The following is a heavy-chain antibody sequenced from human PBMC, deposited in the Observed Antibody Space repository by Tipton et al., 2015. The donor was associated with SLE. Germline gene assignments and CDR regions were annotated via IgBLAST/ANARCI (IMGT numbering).Heavy chain of an antibody. V-gene: IGHV3-20*04. D-gene: IGHD1-14*01. CDR3: ARDNRGWFDY. Sequence: GSLRLSCAASDFIFDDYVMSWVRQAPGKGLEWVSTINWIGGSTDYADSVKGRFTISRDNAKNSLYLLMNSLRVEDTALYYCARDNRGWFDYWGQGALVTVSS. J-gene: IGHJ5*01. CDR2: INWIGGST. CDR1: DFIFDDYV.